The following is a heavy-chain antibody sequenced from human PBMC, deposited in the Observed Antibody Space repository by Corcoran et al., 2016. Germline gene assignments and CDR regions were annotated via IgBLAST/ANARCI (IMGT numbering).Heavy chain of an antibody. V-gene: IGHV5-51*01. J-gene: IGHJ5*02. D-gene: IGHD2-21*02. Sequence: EVQLVQSGAEVRKPGESLTISCKGSGYSFTTYWIAWLRQMPGNGLEWMGIIYPGDSDTRYSPSFQGQVTISADKSISTAYLQWSSLKASDTAMYYCARLIVGGDQTSLLPWGQGTLVTVSS. CDR3: ARLIVGGDQTSLLP. CDR1: GYSFTTYW. CDR2: IYPGDSDT.